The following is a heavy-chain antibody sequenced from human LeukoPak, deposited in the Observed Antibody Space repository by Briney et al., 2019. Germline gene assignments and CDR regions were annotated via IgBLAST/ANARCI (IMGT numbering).Heavy chain of an antibody. J-gene: IGHJ3*01. V-gene: IGHV4-30-2*01. D-gene: IGHD2-2*01. CDR2: ISHTGGT. CDR1: GGSVDSSDYY. Sequence: PPQTLSLTCTVSGGSVDSSDYYWTWIRQPPGKGLEWIGYISHTGGTYYNSSLLSRVTISLDKSKNQFFLTLGSVTAADTAVYFCARDHTAVGPAAKKDALDFWGQGTAVTVSS. CDR3: ARDHTAVGPAAKKDALDF.